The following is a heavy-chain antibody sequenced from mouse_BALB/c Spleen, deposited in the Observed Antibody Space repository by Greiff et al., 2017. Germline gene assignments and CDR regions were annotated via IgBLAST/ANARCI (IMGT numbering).Heavy chain of an antibody. CDR1: GFTFSDYY. CDR3: ARHTYYDYVPFAY. D-gene: IGHD2-4*01. CDR2: ISSGGSYT. J-gene: IGHJ3*01. V-gene: IGHV5-4*02. Sequence: EVQRVESGGGLVKPGGSLKLSCAASGFTFSDYYMYWVRQTPEKRLEWVATISSGGSYTYYPDSVKGRFTISRDNAKNTLYLQMSSLKSEDTAMYYCARHTYYDYVPFAYWGQGTLVTVSA.